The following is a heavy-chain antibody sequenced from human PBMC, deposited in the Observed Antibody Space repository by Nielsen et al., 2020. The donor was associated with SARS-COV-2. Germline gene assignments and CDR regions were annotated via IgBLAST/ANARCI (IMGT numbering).Heavy chain of an antibody. Sequence: SVKVSCKASGGTFSSHAISWVRQAPGQGLEWMGRIIPILGIANYAQKFQGRVTITADKSTSTAYMELSSLRSEDTAVYYCASYMGLSSWYEIDYWGQGTLVTVSS. CDR1: GGTFSSHA. CDR2: IIPILGIA. CDR3: ASYMGLSSWYEIDY. J-gene: IGHJ4*02. D-gene: IGHD6-13*01. V-gene: IGHV1-69*04.